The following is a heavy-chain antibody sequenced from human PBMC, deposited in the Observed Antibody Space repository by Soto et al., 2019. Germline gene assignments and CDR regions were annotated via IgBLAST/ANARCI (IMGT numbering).Heavy chain of an antibody. CDR2: ISAYNGNT. J-gene: IGHJ6*03. D-gene: IGHD3-3*01. CDR3: ARDPRVLEWLPPHLGNHYYYMDV. CDR1: GYTFTSSG. Sequence: QVQLVQSGAEVKKPGASVKVSCKASGYTFTSSGISWVRQAPGQGLEWMGWISAYNGNTNYAQKLQGRVTMTTDTSTSTADMELRSLRSDDTAVYYCARDPRVLEWLPPHLGNHYYYMDVWGKGTTVTVSS. V-gene: IGHV1-18*01.